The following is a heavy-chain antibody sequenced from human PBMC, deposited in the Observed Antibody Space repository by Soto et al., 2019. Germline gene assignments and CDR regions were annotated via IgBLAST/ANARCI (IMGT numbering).Heavy chain of an antibody. D-gene: IGHD1-1*01. CDR2: ISDDGSTA. CDR3: ARGPRVSSTGTGAH. V-gene: IGHV3-74*01. Sequence: LRLSCAVSGFTFSAYWMHWVRQVPGKGLTWVSRISDDGSTATYADSVKGRFVISRDNAKNSLYLEMNTLRADDSGLYYCARGPRVSSTGTGAHWGRGTLVTVSS. CDR1: GFTFSAYW. J-gene: IGHJ4*02.